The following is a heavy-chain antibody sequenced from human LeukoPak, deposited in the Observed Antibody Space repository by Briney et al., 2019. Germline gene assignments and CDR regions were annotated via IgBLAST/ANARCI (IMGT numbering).Heavy chain of an antibody. Sequence: GGSLRLSCAASGFTFSSYEVSWVRQAPGKGLEWVSYISSSGSTIYYADSVKGRFTISRDNAKDSLYLQMNSLRAEDTAVYYCARDVIAAAGIDWFDPWGQGTLVTVSS. CDR3: ARDVIAAAGIDWFDP. CDR1: GFTFSSYE. D-gene: IGHD6-13*01. J-gene: IGHJ5*02. V-gene: IGHV3-48*03. CDR2: ISSSGSTI.